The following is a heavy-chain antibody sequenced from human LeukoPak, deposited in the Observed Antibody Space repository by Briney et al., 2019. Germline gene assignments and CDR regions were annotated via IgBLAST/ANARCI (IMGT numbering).Heavy chain of an antibody. Sequence: PSETLSLTCTVSGGSISSYYWSWIRQPPGKGLEWIGYIYYSGSTNYNPSLKSRVTTSVDTSKNQFSLKLSSVTAADTAVYYCARYHMLNRGVNWFDPWGQGILVTVSS. CDR3: ARYHMLNRGVNWFDP. V-gene: IGHV4-59*08. D-gene: IGHD2-2*01. CDR1: GGSISSYY. CDR2: IYYSGST. J-gene: IGHJ5*02.